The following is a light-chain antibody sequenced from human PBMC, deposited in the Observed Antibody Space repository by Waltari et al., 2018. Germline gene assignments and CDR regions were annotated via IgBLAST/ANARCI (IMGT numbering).Light chain of an antibody. V-gene: IGLV2-14*01. CDR2: DVS. J-gene: IGLJ2*01. CDR1: RSDVTGYEY. CDR3: SSYTSSTTWI. Sequence: SALTQPDSVSGSPGQSITISCTGARSDVTGYEYVSWYQQHPGKAPKVIIYDVSNRHSGLSNRFSGSKAGSSASLTISGLQAEDEAYAYCSSYTSSTTWIFGGRTNLTV.